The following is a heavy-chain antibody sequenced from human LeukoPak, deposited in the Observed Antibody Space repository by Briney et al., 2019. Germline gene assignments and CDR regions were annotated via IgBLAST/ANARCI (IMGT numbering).Heavy chain of an antibody. J-gene: IGHJ4*02. Sequence: SQTLSLTCAISGDSVSSNIAAWNWIRQSPSRGLEWLGRTYYRSKWYNDYAVSVKSRITINPDTSKNQFSLQLNSVTPEDTAVYYCARDGIAAAGTGSATDYFDYWGQGTLVTVSS. D-gene: IGHD6-13*01. V-gene: IGHV6-1*01. CDR1: GDSVSSNIAA. CDR2: TYYRSKWYN. CDR3: ARDGIAAAGTGSATDYFDY.